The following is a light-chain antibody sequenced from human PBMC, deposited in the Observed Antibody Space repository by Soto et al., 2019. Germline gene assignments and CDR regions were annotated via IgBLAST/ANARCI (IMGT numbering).Light chain of an antibody. CDR3: QSYDSSLSGYV. J-gene: IGLJ1*01. Sequence: QSALTQPPSVSGAPGQRVTITCTVSSANIGAAYNVDWYQQLPGTAPKLLIYGNNNRPSGVPARFSGSKSGTSASLAIAGLQAEDEGDYYCQSYDSSLSGYVFGTGTKVTVL. CDR1: SANIGAAYN. CDR2: GNN. V-gene: IGLV1-40*01.